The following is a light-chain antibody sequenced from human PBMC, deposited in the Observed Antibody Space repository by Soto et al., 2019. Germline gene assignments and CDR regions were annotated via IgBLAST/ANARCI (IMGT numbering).Light chain of an antibody. CDR1: QSVSSY. CDR3: QHRRDWPPA. Sequence: EIVLTQSPATLSLSPGERATLSCRASQSVSSYLAWYQQKPGQAPRLLIYDASNRATGIPARFSGSGSGTDFNPTISILEPEDFAVYYCQHRRDWPPAFGGGTGVEIK. J-gene: IGKJ4*01. CDR2: DAS. V-gene: IGKV3-11*01.